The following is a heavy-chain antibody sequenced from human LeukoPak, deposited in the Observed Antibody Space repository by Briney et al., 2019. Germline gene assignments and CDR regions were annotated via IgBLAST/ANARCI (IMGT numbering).Heavy chain of an antibody. CDR3: ARSTAGEGPTHNWFDP. D-gene: IGHD2-2*01. CDR2: IYYSGST. V-gene: IGHV4-59*08. Sequence: PSETLSLTCTVSGGSISSYYWSWIRQPPGKGLEWIGYIYYSGSTNYNPSLKSRVTISVDTSKNQFSLKLSSVTAADTAVYYCARSTAGEGPTHNWFDPWGQGTLVTVSS. CDR1: GGSISSYY. J-gene: IGHJ5*02.